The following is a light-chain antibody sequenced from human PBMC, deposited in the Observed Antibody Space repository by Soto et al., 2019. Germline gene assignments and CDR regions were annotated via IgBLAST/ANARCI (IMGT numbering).Light chain of an antibody. CDR2: DAS. V-gene: IGKV3-11*01. CDR3: QQRSNWPPLT. Sequence: EIVLTQSPATLSLSPGERATLSCRASQGVSSYLAWYQQKPGQAPRLLIYDASSRATGVPARFSGSGSGTDFSLTISRLDPEDFAVYYCQQRSNWPPLTFGGGTKVDIK. CDR1: QGVSSY. J-gene: IGKJ4*01.